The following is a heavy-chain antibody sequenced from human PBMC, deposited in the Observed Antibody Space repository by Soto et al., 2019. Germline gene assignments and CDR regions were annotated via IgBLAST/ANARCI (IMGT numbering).Heavy chain of an antibody. D-gene: IGHD2-2*01. J-gene: IGHJ6*02. CDR3: ARDRGYCSSTSCYYNYYSYGMDV. V-gene: IGHV1-69*08. CDR1: GGTFSSYT. Sequence: QVQLVQSGAEVKKPGSSVKVSCKASGGTFSSYTISWVRQAPGQGLEWMGRIIPILGIANYAQKFQGRVTITADKSTNTDDMERSSLRAEDTAVYYCARDRGYCSSTSCYYNYYSYGMDVWGQGTTVTVSS. CDR2: IIPILGIA.